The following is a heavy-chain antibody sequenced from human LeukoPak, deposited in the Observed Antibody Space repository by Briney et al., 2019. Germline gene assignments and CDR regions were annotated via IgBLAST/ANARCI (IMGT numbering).Heavy chain of an antibody. CDR1: GGSISSGSYY. Sequence: SQTLSLTCTVSGGSISSGSYYWSWIRQPAGKGLEWIGRIYTSGSTNYNPSLKSRVTISVDTSKNQFSLKLSSVTAADTAVYYCARALWIQLWLPFFYWGQGTLVTVSS. V-gene: IGHV4-61*02. D-gene: IGHD5-18*01. J-gene: IGHJ4*02. CDR3: ARALWIQLWLPFFY. CDR2: IYTSGST.